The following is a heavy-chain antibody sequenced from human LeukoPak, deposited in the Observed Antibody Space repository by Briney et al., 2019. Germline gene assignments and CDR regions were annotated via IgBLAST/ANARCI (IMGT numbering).Heavy chain of an antibody. CDR2: INSHGDTT. CDR1: VLTLRKCR. J-gene: IGHJ4*02. D-gene: IGHD3-22*01. CDR3: TRSSGYNNDLDF. Sequence: GGSLRLSCNPSVLTLRKCRQPCLRQSPGKGLVWVSFINSHGDTTTYAACVRGRFTISRDNHKNTVFAQVTTLVAGEKGAGWYTRSSGYNNDLDFWGQGTLVSVSS. V-gene: IGHV3-74*01.